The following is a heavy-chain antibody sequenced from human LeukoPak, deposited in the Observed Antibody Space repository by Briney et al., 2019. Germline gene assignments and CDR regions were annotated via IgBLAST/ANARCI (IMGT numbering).Heavy chain of an antibody. CDR2: IYYTGNT. J-gene: IGHJ6*02. CDR1: GGSISSGDYY. D-gene: IGHD3-10*01. CDR3: ARRNYDSGLDV. Sequence: SETLSLTCTVSGGSISSGDYYWAWIRQPPGSGLEWIGSIYYTGNTYYNPSFKSRVTISIDKSKNQFSLRLSSVTAADTADYYCARRNYDSGLDVWGQGTTVTVSS. V-gene: IGHV4-39*01.